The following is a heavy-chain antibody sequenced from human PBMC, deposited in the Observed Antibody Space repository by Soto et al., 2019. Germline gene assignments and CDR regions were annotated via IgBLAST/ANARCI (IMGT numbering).Heavy chain of an antibody. Sequence: EVQLLESGGGLVQPGGSLRLSCAASGFTFSSYAMSWVRQAPGKGLEWVSAISGSGGSTYYADSVKGRFTISRDNSKNTLYLQMNSLRAEDTAVYYCANLHIPNHYYGSGSPPGTDYYGMDVWGQGTTVTVSS. V-gene: IGHV3-23*01. J-gene: IGHJ6*02. CDR3: ANLHIPNHYYGSGSPPGTDYYGMDV. D-gene: IGHD3-10*01. CDR2: ISGSGGST. CDR1: GFTFSSYA.